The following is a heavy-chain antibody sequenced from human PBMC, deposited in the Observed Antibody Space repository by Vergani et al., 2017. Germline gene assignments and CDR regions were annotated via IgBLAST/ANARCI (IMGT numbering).Heavy chain of an antibody. CDR2: TWYDGNNK. CDR1: GFTFNQYG. J-gene: IGHJ5*02. D-gene: IGHD1-14*01. Sequence: QVQLVESGGGVVQPGRSLRLYCAASGFTFNQYGMHWVRQAPGKGLEWVAVTWYDGNNKQYADSVKGRFTISRDNSKSTMYLHMNSLRDEDTGVYYCARDLRLLYNRFDPWGQGTLVTVSS. CDR3: ARDLRLLYNRFDP. V-gene: IGHV3-33*01.